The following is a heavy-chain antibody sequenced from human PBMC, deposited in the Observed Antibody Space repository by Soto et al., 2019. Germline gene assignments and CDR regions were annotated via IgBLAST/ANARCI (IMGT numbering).Heavy chain of an antibody. Sequence: SETLSLTCAVYGGSFSGYYWSWIRQPPGKGLKWIGEINHSGSTNYNPSLKSRVTISVDTSKNQFSLKLSSVTAADTAVYYCARARGYYDGSGYYLRRDSDYYYGMDVWGQGTTVTVSS. CDR1: GGSFSGYY. V-gene: IGHV4-34*01. J-gene: IGHJ6*02. CDR3: ARARGYYDGSGYYLRRDSDYYYGMDV. D-gene: IGHD3-22*01. CDR2: INHSGST.